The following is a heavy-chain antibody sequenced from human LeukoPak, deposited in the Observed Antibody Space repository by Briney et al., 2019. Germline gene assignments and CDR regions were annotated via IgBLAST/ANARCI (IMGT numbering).Heavy chain of an antibody. CDR2: IYYSGST. V-gene: IGHV4-59*01. CDR1: GGSISSYY. Sequence: SETLSLTCTVSGGSISSYYWSWIRQPPGKGLEWIGYIYYSGSTNYNPSLKSRVTISVDTSKNQFSLKLSSVTAADTAVYYCATMPLTLLWPDYWGHGTLVTVSS. D-gene: IGHD2/OR15-2a*01. CDR3: ATMPLTLLWPDY. J-gene: IGHJ4*01.